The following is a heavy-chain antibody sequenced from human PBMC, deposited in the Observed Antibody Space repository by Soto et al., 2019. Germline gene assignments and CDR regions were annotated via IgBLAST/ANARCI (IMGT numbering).Heavy chain of an antibody. J-gene: IGHJ4*02. D-gene: IGHD3-10*01. CDR1: GFTFSSYG. V-gene: IGHV3-33*01. CDR3: AQWNPGSGGDFDY. CDR2: IWYDGSNK. Sequence: QVQLVESGGGVVQPGRSLRLSCAASGFTFSSYGMHWVRQAPGKGLEWVAVIWYDGSNKYYADSVKGRFTISRDNSKNTLYLQMNSLRAEDTAVYYCAQWNPGSGGDFDYWGQGTLVTVSS.